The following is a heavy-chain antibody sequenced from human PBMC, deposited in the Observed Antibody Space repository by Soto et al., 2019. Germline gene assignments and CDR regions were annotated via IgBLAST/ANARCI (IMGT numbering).Heavy chain of an antibody. D-gene: IGHD6-13*01. Sequence: ASVKVSCKASGYTFTSYGISWVRQAPGQGLEWMGWISAYNGNTNYAQKLQGRVTMTTDTSTSTAYMELRSLRSDDTAVYYCARDQRVIAAAGPFDYWGQGTLVTVSS. CDR3: ARDQRVIAAAGPFDY. CDR2: ISAYNGNT. CDR1: GYTFTSYG. J-gene: IGHJ4*02. V-gene: IGHV1-18*01.